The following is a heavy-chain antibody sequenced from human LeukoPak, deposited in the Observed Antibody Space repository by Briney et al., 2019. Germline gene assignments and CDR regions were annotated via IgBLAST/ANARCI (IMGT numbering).Heavy chain of an antibody. Sequence: SGTLSLTCAVSGGSISSSNWWSWVRQSPVKGLEWIGEIYLYGTTNYNPSLKSRVTMSVDKSKNQFSLKLTSVTAADTAVYYCARVRDGSGSYCDYWGQGILVAVSS. D-gene: IGHD3-10*01. CDR2: IYLYGTT. V-gene: IGHV4-4*02. CDR1: GGSISSSNW. J-gene: IGHJ4*02. CDR3: ARVRDGSGSYCDY.